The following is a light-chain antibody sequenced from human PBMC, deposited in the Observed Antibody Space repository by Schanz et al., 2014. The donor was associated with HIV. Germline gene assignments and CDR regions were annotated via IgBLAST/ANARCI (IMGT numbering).Light chain of an antibody. CDR1: QNIDDW. J-gene: IGKJ5*01. V-gene: IGKV1-39*01. Sequence: DIQLTQSPSFLSASVGDRITITCRASQNIDDWLAWYQQKPGKAPKLLIHAASSLQSGVPSRFSGSGSGTDFTLVISSLQPEDFGTYYCQETYSTPSITFGQGTRLEIK. CDR3: QETYSTPSIT. CDR2: AAS.